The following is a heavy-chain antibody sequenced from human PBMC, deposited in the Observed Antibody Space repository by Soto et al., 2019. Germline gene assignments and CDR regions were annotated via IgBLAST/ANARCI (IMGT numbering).Heavy chain of an antibody. V-gene: IGHV1-69*08. CDR2: IIPILGIA. J-gene: IGHJ6*03. D-gene: IGHD2-15*01. Sequence: QVQLVQSGAEVQKPGSSVKVSCKASGGTFSSYTISWVRQAPGQGLEWMGRIIPILGIANYAQKFQGRVTITADKSTSTAYMELSSLRSEDTAVYYCARDLRSGEYCSGGSCYYYMDVWGKGTTVTVSS. CDR3: ARDLRSGEYCSGGSCYYYMDV. CDR1: GGTFSSYT.